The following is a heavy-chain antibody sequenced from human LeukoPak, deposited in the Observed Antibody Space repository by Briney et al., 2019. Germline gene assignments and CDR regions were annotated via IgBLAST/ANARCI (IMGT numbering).Heavy chain of an antibody. D-gene: IGHD2-21*01. Sequence: GASVKVSCKASGYTFTSYGISWVRQAPGQGLEWMGWISAYNGNTNYAQKLQGRVTMTTDTSTSTAYMELRSLRSDDTAVYYCARDLLAYCGGDCYSLVDYWGQGTLVTVSS. J-gene: IGHJ4*02. CDR3: ARDLLAYCGGDCYSLVDY. CDR2: ISAYNGNT. CDR1: GYTFTSYG. V-gene: IGHV1-18*01.